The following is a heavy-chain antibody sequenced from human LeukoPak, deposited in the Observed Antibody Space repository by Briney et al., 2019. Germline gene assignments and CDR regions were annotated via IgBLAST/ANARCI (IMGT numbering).Heavy chain of an antibody. CDR1: GYSISSGYS. D-gene: IGHD3-22*01. CDR3: ARGPLGGGYYDSSGYYDYFDY. V-gene: IGHV4-38-2*02. CDR2: IYTSGST. Sequence: SETLSLTCTVSGYSISSGYSWGWIRQPPGKGLEWIGRIYTSGSTNYNPSLKSRVTISVDTSKNQFSLKLSSVTAADTAVYYCARGPLGGGYYDSSGYYDYFDYWGQGTLVTVSS. J-gene: IGHJ4*02.